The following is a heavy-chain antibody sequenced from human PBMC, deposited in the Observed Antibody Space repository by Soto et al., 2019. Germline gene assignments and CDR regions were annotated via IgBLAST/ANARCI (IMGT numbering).Heavy chain of an antibody. CDR1: GFTFSSYW. CDR3: ARDLASSSWYYYYYMDV. J-gene: IGHJ6*03. V-gene: IGHV3-74*01. Sequence: GGSLRLSCAASGFTFSSYWMHWVRQAPGKVLVWVSRINSDGSSTSYADSVKGRFTISRDNAKNTLYLQMNSLRAEDTAVYYCARDLASSSWYYYYYMDVWGKGTTVTVSS. D-gene: IGHD6-13*01. CDR2: INSDGSST.